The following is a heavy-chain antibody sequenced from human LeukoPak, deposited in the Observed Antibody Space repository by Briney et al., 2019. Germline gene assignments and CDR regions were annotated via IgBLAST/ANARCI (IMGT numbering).Heavy chain of an antibody. V-gene: IGHV1-18*01. D-gene: IGHD6-19*01. CDR1: GYTFTRYA. CDR2: INPFNGDT. CDR3: ARDYTSAEWLGFAFDV. Sequence: ASVKVSCKASGYTFTRYAISWVRQAPGQGLEWMGWINPFNGDTNDAERFQGRVIMTTDTSTRTAYMELRSLRSDDTAVYYCARDYTSAEWLGFAFDVWGQGTMISVSS. J-gene: IGHJ3*01.